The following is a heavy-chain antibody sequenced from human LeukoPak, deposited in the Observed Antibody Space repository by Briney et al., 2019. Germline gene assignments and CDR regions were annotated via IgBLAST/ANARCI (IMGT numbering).Heavy chain of an antibody. CDR3: AREVHCSSTSCSDY. CDR1: EFTVSSNS. J-gene: IGHJ4*02. D-gene: IGHD2-2*01. CDR2: ISSSGSTI. Sequence: GGSLRLSCAASEFTVSSNSMSWVRQAPGRGLEWVSYISSSGSTIYYADSVKGRFTISRDNAKNSLYLQMNSLRAEDTAVYYCAREVHCSSTSCSDYWGQGTLVTVSS. V-gene: IGHV3-11*01.